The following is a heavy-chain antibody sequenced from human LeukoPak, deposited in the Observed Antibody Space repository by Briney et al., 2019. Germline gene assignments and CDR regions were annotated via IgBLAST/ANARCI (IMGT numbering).Heavy chain of an antibody. CDR3: ARAVLSSSPYYYYYYMDV. J-gene: IGHJ6*03. Sequence: SETVSLTCTGSGGSISSYYWSWIRQPPGKGLEWIGYIYYSGSTNYNPSLKSRVTISVDTSKNQFSLKLSSVTAADTAVYYCARAVLSSSPYYYYYYMDVWGKGTTVTVSS. CDR2: IYYSGST. CDR1: GGSISSYY. D-gene: IGHD6-6*01. V-gene: IGHV4-59*01.